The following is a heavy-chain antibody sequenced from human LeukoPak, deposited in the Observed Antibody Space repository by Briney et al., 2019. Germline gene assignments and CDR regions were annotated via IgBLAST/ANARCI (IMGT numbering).Heavy chain of an antibody. CDR2: IYTAGDT. Sequence: GGSLRLSCAASGFSVSDKYMGWVRQAPGKGLEWVSVIYTAGDTFYPDSVRGRFSIYRDTSRNMVNLQMNSLRAEDTALYYCTSGQMFTSTGFDHWGRGTLVTVSA. D-gene: IGHD1-14*01. CDR3: TSGQMFTSTGFDH. J-gene: IGHJ4*02. V-gene: IGHV3-53*01. CDR1: GFSVSDKY.